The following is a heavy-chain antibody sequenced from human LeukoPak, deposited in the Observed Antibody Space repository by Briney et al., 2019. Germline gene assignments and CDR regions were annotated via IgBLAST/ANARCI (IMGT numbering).Heavy chain of an antibody. CDR2: INPNSGGT. D-gene: IGHD4-17*01. CDR1: GYTFTGYY. V-gene: IGHV1-2*02. J-gene: IGHJ4*02. CDR3: ARGATATPTAHFDY. Sequence: ASVKVSCKASGYTFTGYYMHWVRQAPGQGLEWMGWINPNSGGTNYAQKFQGRVTMTRDTSISTAYMELSRLRSDDTAVYYCARGATATPTAHFDYWGQGTLVTVSS.